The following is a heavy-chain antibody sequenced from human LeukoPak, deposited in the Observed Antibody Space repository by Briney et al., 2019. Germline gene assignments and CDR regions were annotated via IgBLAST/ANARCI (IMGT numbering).Heavy chain of an antibody. CDR3: ARMFRGESSSWYPNYYYYYYMDV. CDR1: GYTLTELS. J-gene: IGHJ6*03. D-gene: IGHD6-13*01. Sequence: GASDKVSCKVCGYTLTELSLHLMRQAPGKGLEGLGGLDPEDGETIYAQKFQGRVTMTEDTSTDTAYMELSSLRSEDTAVYYCARMFRGESSSWYPNYYYYYYMDVWGKGTTVTVSS. V-gene: IGHV1-24*01. CDR2: LDPEDGET.